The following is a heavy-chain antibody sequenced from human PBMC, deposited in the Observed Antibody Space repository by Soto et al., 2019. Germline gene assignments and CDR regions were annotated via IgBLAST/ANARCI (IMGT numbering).Heavy chain of an antibody. CDR1: GFTFSSYA. CDR3: ARGGREGRFLAWFLRRSGNGFDA. CDR2: ISYDGSNK. J-gene: IGHJ5*02. V-gene: IGHV3-30-3*01. D-gene: IGHD3-3*01. Sequence: QVQLVESGGGVVQPGRSLRLSCAASGFTFSSYAMHWVRQAPGKGLEWVAVISYDGSNKYYADSVKGRFTISRDNSKKTRYLELRSLGAEDTAVYYCARGGREGRFLAWFLRRSGNGFDAGGQGTLVTVSA.